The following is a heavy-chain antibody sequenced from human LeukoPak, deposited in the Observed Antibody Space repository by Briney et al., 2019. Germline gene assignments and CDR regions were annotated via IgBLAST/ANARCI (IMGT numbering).Heavy chain of an antibody. CDR2: ISAYNGNT. J-gene: IGHJ4*02. D-gene: IGHD2-2*02. CDR1: GYTFTSYG. CDR3: ARAAYCSSTSCYTPTYFDY. Sequence: ASVKVSCKASGYTFTSYGISWVRQPPGQGLEWMGWISAYNGNTNYAQKLQGRVTMTTDTSTSTAYMELRSLRSDDTAVYYCARAAYCSSTSCYTPTYFDYWGQGTLVTVSS. V-gene: IGHV1-18*01.